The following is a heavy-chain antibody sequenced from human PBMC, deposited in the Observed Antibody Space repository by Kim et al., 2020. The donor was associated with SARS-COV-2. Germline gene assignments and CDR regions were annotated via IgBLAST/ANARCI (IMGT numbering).Heavy chain of an antibody. CDR1: GFTFSSYG. D-gene: IGHD1-1*01. CDR3: AKDRRSTTYAFDI. V-gene: IGHV3-30*18. Sequence: GGSLRLSCAASGFTFSSYGMHWVRQAPGKGLEWVAVISYDGSNKYYADSVKGRFTISRDNSKNTLYLQMNSLRAEDTAVYYCAKDRRSTTYAFDIWGQGTMVTVSS. CDR2: ISYDGSNK. J-gene: IGHJ3*02.